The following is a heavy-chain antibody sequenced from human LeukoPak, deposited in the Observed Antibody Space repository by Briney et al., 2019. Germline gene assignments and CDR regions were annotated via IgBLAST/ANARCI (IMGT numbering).Heavy chain of an antibody. J-gene: IGHJ3*02. V-gene: IGHV3-21*06. CDR1: GFTFSTYS. CDR3: ARGRSITVLRGVAISDGFDI. D-gene: IGHD3-10*01. Sequence: GGSLRLSCAASGFTFSTYSMNWVRQAPGKGLEWVSSIATSSDYIYYAGSLKGRFTISRDNAKNSLYLHMNSLRPDDTAVYYCARGRSITVLRGVAISDGFDIWGQGTKVTVS. CDR2: IATSSDYI.